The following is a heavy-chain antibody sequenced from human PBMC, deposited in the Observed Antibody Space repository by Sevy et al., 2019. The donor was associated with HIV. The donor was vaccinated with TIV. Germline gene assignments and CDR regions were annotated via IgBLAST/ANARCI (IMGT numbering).Heavy chain of an antibody. CDR3: VRAVGGFDAY. Sequence: GGSLRLSCAASGFSISSFWMNWVRQTPGKGLEWLANINQDGSKRYFVDSVKGRFTISRDNAKNSVYLQLHSLRVEDTAVYYCVRAVGGFDAYWGQGTLVTVSS. V-gene: IGHV3-7*03. J-gene: IGHJ4*02. CDR2: INQDGSKR. CDR1: GFSISSFW. D-gene: IGHD3-16*01.